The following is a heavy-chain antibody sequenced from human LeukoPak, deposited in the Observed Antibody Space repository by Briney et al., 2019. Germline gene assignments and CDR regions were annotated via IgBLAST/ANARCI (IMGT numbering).Heavy chain of an antibody. D-gene: IGHD4-17*01. V-gene: IGHV4-39*01. CDR1: GGSISSSSYY. J-gene: IGHJ4*02. Sequence: SETLSLTCTVSGGSISSSSYYCGWIRQPPGKGLEWIGSIYYSGSTYNPSLKSRVTISVDTSKKQFSLNLSSVTAADTAVYYCARHVLRRGPWFFEYWGQGTLVTVSS. CDR2: IYYSGST. CDR3: ARHVLRRGPWFFEY.